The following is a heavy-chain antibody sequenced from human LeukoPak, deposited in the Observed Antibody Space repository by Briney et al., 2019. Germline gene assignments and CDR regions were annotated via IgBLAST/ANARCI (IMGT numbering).Heavy chain of an antibody. D-gene: IGHD1-14*01. J-gene: IGHJ3*01. CDR3: VVVVEPPDSDGFDV. CDR1: GFTFGNSW. V-gene: IGHV3-74*01. Sequence: PGGSLRLSCAASGFTFGNSWVHWVRQAPGMGLVWVSLINADGSTATYADSVKGRFTISRDNARNTLSLQMNSLTIEDTAVYYCVVVVEPPDSDGFDVWGQGTMITVSS. CDR2: INADGSTA.